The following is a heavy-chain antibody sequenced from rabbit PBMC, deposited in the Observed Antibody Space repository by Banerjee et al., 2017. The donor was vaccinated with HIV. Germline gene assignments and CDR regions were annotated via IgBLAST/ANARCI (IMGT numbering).Heavy chain of an antibody. CDR3: ARDWADSNGWNFGL. V-gene: IGHV1S45*01. Sequence: QEQLEESGGDLVKPGASLTLTCTASGLDFNGNYWICWVRQAPGKGLEWIACINTSSGNTVYASWAKGRFTISKTSSTTVTLQMTSLTAADTATYFCARDWADSNGWNFGLWGPGTLVTVS. CDR1: GLDFNGNYW. D-gene: IGHD6-1*01. J-gene: IGHJ4*01. CDR2: INTSSGNT.